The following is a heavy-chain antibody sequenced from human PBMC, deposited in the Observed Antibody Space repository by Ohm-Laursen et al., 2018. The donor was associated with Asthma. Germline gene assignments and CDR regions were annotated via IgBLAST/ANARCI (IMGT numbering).Heavy chain of an antibody. Sequence: SLRLSCAASGFTFSSYSMNWVRQAPGKGLEWVSSISSSSSYIYYADSVKGRFTISRDNAKNSLYLQMNSLRAEDTAVYYCARDRSSYCTGGVCYSNAFDIWGQGTMVTVSS. CDR3: ARDRSSYCTGGVCYSNAFDI. V-gene: IGHV3-21*01. CDR2: ISSSSSYI. D-gene: IGHD2-8*02. CDR1: GFTFSSYS. J-gene: IGHJ3*02.